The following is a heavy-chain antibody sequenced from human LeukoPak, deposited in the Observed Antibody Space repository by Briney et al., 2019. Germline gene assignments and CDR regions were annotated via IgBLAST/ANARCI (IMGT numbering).Heavy chain of an antibody. V-gene: IGHV3-23*01. D-gene: IGHD3-22*01. Sequence: GGSLRLSCAASGFTFSSYAMSWVRQAPGKGLEWVSAISGSGGSTYYADSVKGRFTISRDNSKNTLSLQMNSLRGADTAVYYCAKDQAPTSYHSSGFLIWGQGTLVTVSS. CDR3: AKDQAPTSYHSSGFLI. CDR1: GFTFSSYA. J-gene: IGHJ4*02. CDR2: ISGSGGST.